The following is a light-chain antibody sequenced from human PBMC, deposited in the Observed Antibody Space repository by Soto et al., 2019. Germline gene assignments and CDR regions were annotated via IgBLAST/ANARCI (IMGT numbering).Light chain of an antibody. J-gene: IGLJ2*01. CDR2: EVS. CDR3: SAYAGSSVL. CDR1: SSDVGGYDY. V-gene: IGLV2-14*01. Sequence: QSVLTQPASVSGSPGQSITISCTGTSSDVGGYDYVSWYQQYPDKAPKLMIFEVSNRPSGVSNRFSGSKSGNTASLTISGLQTEDEADYYCSAYAGSSVLFSGGTKLTVL.